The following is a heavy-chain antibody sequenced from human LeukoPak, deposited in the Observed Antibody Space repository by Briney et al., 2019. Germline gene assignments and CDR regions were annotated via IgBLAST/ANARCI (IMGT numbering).Heavy chain of an antibody. CDR1: GFTYSHYG. CDR2: IWSDGTEK. CDR3: AKDAQRGFDYSNSLEY. D-gene: IGHD4-11*01. J-gene: IGHJ4*02. V-gene: IGHV3-33*06. Sequence: PGGSLRLSCAASGFTYSHYGMLWVRQAPGKGLEWVAVIWSDGTEKYYGDAVKGRFTISRDNSRNTLYLQMNSLRGEDTAVYYCAKDAQRGFDYSNSLEYWGQGTLVTVSS.